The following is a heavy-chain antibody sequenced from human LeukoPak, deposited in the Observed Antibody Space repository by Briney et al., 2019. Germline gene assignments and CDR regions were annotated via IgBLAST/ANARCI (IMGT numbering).Heavy chain of an antibody. D-gene: IGHD2-21*01. J-gene: IGHJ4*02. Sequence: GGSLRLSCAVSGFTFSSYEMNWVRQAPGKGLEWVSYISSSGSTIYYADSVKGRFTISRDNAKNSLYLQMNSLRTEDTAVYYCARDCFAENNYWGQGILVTVSS. V-gene: IGHV3-48*03. CDR3: ARDCFAENNY. CDR1: GFTFSSYE. CDR2: ISSSGSTI.